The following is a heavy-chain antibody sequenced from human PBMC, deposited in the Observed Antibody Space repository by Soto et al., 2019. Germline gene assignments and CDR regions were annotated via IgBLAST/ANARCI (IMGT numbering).Heavy chain of an antibody. D-gene: IGHD6-6*01. CDR1: GFVFGSSA. Sequence: EGQLVESGGGLVKPGGSLRLSCVGSGFVFGSSAMTWVRQAPGKGLEWVASISSSGTYIDYADSVKGRFTTSRDNANNLLFLQMTSLRGDDTAVYYCARAGGVAARPKFDAGLDVWGQGTTVSVSS. CDR2: ISSSGTYI. CDR3: ARAGGVAARPKFDAGLDV. J-gene: IGHJ6*02. V-gene: IGHV3-21*02.